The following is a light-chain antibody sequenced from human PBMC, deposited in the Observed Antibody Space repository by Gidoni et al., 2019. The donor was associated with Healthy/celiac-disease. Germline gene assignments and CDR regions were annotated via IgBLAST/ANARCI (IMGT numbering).Light chain of an antibody. CDR3: QQSYSTRWT. J-gene: IGKJ1*01. Sequence: DIQMTQSPSSLSASVGDRVTITCRASQSISSYLNWYQQKPGKAPKLLIYAASSLQSGVPSRFSGSGSGTDFTLTISSLQPEDFATYYCQQSYSTRWTFXQGTKVEIK. V-gene: IGKV1-39*01. CDR1: QSISSY. CDR2: AAS.